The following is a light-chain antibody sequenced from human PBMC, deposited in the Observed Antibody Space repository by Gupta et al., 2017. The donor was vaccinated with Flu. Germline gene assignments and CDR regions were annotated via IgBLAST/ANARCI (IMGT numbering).Light chain of an antibody. J-gene: IGLJ2*01. Sequence: SYDLTQPPSVSVSPGQTANISCSGHELGDKYVCWYHQKPGQSPVRVIYQDHKRPSGIPERFSGSNSGNTATLTISGTQAIDEADYYCQAWDGNIVIFGGGTKLTVL. CDR1: ELGDKY. CDR3: QAWDGNIVI. V-gene: IGLV3-1*01. CDR2: QDH.